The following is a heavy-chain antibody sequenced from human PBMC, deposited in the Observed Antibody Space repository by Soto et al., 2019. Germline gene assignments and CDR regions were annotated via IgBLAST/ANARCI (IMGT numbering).Heavy chain of an antibody. CDR3: ARAGTDIVVVPAAQSWFDP. D-gene: IGHD2-2*01. J-gene: IGHJ5*02. Sequence: QVQLVQSGAEVKKPGSSVKVSCKASGGTFSSYAISWVRQAPGQGLEWMGGIIPIFGTANYAQKFQGRVTITADKSTSTAYMELSSLRSEDTAVYYCARAGTDIVVVPAAQSWFDPWGQGTLVTVSS. V-gene: IGHV1-69*06. CDR1: GGTFSSYA. CDR2: IIPIFGTA.